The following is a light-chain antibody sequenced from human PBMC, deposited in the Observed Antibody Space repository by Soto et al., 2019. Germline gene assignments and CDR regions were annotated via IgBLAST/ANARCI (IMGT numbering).Light chain of an antibody. J-gene: IGLJ1*01. V-gene: IGLV2-14*01. Sequence: QSVLTQPASVSGSPGQSITISCTGTSSDVGGYNYVSWYQQHPGKAPKLMIYEVSNRPSGVSNRFSASKSGNTASLTISGLQAEDEADYYCSSYTDRKNLVCGTGTKVTGL. CDR3: SSYTDRKNLV. CDR2: EVS. CDR1: SSDVGGYNY.